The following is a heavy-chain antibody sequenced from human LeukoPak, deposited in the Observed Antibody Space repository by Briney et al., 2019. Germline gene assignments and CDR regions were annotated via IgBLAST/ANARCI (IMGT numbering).Heavy chain of an antibody. CDR1: GFTFSSYA. V-gene: IGHV3-23*01. J-gene: IGHJ3*02. CDR3: ASIVLLWFGESTDDAFDI. D-gene: IGHD3-10*01. Sequence: GGSLRLSCAASGFTFSSYAMSWVRQAPGKGLEWVSAISGSGGSTYYADSVKGRFTISRDNSKNTLYLQMNSLRAEDTTVYYCASIVLLWFGESTDDAFDIWGQGTMVTVSS. CDR2: ISGSGGST.